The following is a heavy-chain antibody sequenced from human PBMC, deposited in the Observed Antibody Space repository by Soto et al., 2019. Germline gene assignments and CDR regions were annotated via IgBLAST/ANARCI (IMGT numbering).Heavy chain of an antibody. CDR3: ARGVSDCGGDCYSAVDY. CDR1: GGTFSSYA. J-gene: IGHJ4*02. V-gene: IGHV1-69*01. CDR2: IIPIFGTA. D-gene: IGHD2-21*02. Sequence: QVQLVQSGSEVKKPGSSVKVSCKASGGTFSSYAISWVRQAPGQGVEWMGGIIPIFGTANYAQKFQGRVTITADESTSPAYMELSSLRSEDTAVYYCARGVSDCGGDCYSAVDYWGQGTLVTVSS.